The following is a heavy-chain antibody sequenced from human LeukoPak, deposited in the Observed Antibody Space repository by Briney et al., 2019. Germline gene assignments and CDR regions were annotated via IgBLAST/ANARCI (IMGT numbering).Heavy chain of an antibody. CDR1: GFTFSSYG. CDR3: AKGTRGVIIPNFDY. CDR2: ISYDGSNK. Sequence: PGGSLRLSCAASGFTFSSYGMHWVRQAPGKGLEWVVVISYDGSNKYYADSVKGRFTISRDNSKNTLYLQMNSLRAEDTAVYYCAKGTRGVIIPNFDYWGQGTLVTVSS. D-gene: IGHD3-10*01. V-gene: IGHV3-30*18. J-gene: IGHJ4*02.